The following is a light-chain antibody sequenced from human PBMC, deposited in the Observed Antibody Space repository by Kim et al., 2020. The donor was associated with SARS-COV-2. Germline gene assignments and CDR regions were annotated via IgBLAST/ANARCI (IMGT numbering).Light chain of an antibody. CDR1: QSVSSY. V-gene: IGKV3-11*01. Sequence: SPGERATLSCSASQSVSSYLAWYQQKPGQAPRLLIYDASNRATGIPARFSGSGSGTDFTLTISSLEPEDFAVYYCQQRSNWRALTFGGGTKVDIK. CDR3: QQRSNWRALT. J-gene: IGKJ4*01. CDR2: DAS.